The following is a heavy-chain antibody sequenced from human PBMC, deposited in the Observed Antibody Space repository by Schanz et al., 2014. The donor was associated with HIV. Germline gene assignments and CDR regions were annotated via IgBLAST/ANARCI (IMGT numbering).Heavy chain of an antibody. D-gene: IGHD2-2*01. Sequence: QVQLVESGGGVVQPGRSLRLSCAASGFTFSSFGMHWVRQAPGKGLEWVAVISSDGSEEYFADSVKGRFTISRDNSKNTLYLQMNSLRAEDTAVYFCARDVAGCSGTSCYSDAFDIWGQGTLVTVSS. J-gene: IGHJ3*02. CDR3: ARDVAGCSGTSCYSDAFDI. CDR1: GFTFSSFG. V-gene: IGHV3-30*03. CDR2: ISSDGSEE.